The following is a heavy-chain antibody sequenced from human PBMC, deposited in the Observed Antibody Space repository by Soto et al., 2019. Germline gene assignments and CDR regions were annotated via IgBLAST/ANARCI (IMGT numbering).Heavy chain of an antibody. D-gene: IGHD6-19*01. V-gene: IGHV4-59*01. CDR3: ARGRESGWYDYYYYGMDV. Sequence: PSDTLSLTCTVHRASIISYYSSWIRQSPGKGLEWIGYIYYSGSTNYNPSLKSRVTISVDTSKNQFSLKLSSVTAADTAVYYCARGRESGWYDYYYYGMDVWGQGTTVT. CDR1: RASIISYY. CDR2: IYYSGST. J-gene: IGHJ6*02.